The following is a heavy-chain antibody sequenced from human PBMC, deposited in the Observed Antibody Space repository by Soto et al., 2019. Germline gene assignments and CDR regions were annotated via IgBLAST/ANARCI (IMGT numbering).Heavy chain of an antibody. CDR1: GGTFSSYA. J-gene: IGHJ4*02. D-gene: IGHD6-13*01. CDR2: IIPIFGTA. Sequence: QVQLVQSGAEVKKPGSSVKVSCKASGGTFSSYAISWVRQAPGQGLEWMGGIIPIFGTANYAQKFQGRVTISADKSTSTDYMELRSLRSEDTAVYYCARELFKAAAGTVVPDWGQGTLVTVSS. V-gene: IGHV1-69*06. CDR3: ARELFKAAAGTVVPD.